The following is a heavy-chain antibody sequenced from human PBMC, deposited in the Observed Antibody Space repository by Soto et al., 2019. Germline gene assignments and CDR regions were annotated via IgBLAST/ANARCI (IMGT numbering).Heavy chain of an antibody. J-gene: IGHJ6*02. CDR2: IYDSGGT. V-gene: IGHV4-30-2*01. CDR1: GGSVSSCGYS. CDR3: ARSLLTRIRGATIPYYSVMDV. D-gene: IGHD3-10*01. Sequence: QLQLQESGSGLLKPSQTLSLTCAVSGGSVSSCGYSWGWIRQPLGQGLEWIGYIYDSGGTDYNPSSEIVLSISLDRSQNQYSLKLESVSAGDTAVYHCARSLLTRIRGATIPYYSVMDVWGQGTTVPVSS.